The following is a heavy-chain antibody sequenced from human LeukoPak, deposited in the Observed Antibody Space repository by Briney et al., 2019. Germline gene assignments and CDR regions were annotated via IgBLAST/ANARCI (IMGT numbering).Heavy chain of an antibody. V-gene: IGHV3-7*01. D-gene: IGHD3-10*01. J-gene: IGHJ4*02. Sequence: GGSLRLSCAASGFPLTSYWMTWVRQAPGKGLEWVANINQDGSQKYCVDSVKGRFTISRDNAKNSLYLQMNSLRAEDAAVYYCARPSPNYFGSGSYYRADYWGQGTLLTVSS. CDR3: ARPSPNYFGSGSYYRADY. CDR1: GFPLTSYW. CDR2: INQDGSQK.